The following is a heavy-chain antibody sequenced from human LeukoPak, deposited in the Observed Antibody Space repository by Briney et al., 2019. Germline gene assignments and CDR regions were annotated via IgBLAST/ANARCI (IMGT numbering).Heavy chain of an antibody. CDR2: IHFGESP. CDR3: ARGGGVRTGSGWRPGNWFDP. Sequence: SETLSLTCSVSGYSISSGYFWGWLRQPPGKGLEWIGIIHFGESPYYSPSLESRLTISIDPSKNQFSLEVNSVTAADTAVYYCARGGGVRTGSGWRPGNWFDPWGQGTQVIVSS. D-gene: IGHD6-19*01. V-gene: IGHV4-38-2*02. J-gene: IGHJ5*02. CDR1: GYSISSGYF.